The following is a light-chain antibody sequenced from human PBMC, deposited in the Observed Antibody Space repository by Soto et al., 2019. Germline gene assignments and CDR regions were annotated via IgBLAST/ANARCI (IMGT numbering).Light chain of an antibody. V-gene: IGKV2-30*01. CDR3: MQGTHWPPT. J-gene: IGKJ1*01. Sequence: DVVMTQSPLSLPVTLGQPASISCRSSQSLVYSDGNIFLSWFQQRPGQSPRRLIYKVSNRDSGVPDRFSGSGSGTDFTLKISRVEAEDVGDYYCMQGTHWPPTFGQGTKVEIK. CDR1: QSLVYSDGNIF. CDR2: KVS.